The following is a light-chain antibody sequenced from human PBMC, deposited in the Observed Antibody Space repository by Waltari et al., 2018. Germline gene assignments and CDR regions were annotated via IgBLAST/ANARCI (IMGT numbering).Light chain of an antibody. V-gene: IGLV1-40*01. CDR3: QSYDSSLRI. CDR1: SSNIGADYD. J-gene: IGLJ2*01. CDR2: ATN. Sequence: QSVLTQPPSVSGAPGQTVTISCTGSSSNIGADYDVHWYQQLPGTAPKLLIYATNSRPVGVPARLPGSTSGTSASLAITRLQPEDEATYFCQSYDSSLRIFGGGTKLTVL.